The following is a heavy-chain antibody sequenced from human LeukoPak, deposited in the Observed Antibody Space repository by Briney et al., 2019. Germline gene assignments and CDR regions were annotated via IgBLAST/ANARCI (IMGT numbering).Heavy chain of an antibody. CDR3: AKRSPSGIVFFDY. Sequence: PGGSLRLSCAASGFTFSSYAMSWVHQAPGKGLEWVSAVSPDGGTTYYADSVKGRFTISRDNSKNTLYLQMNSLRAEDTAVYYCAKRSPSGIVFFDYWGQGTLVTVSS. CDR1: GFTFSSYA. V-gene: IGHV3-23*01. J-gene: IGHJ4*02. D-gene: IGHD1-14*01. CDR2: VSPDGGTT.